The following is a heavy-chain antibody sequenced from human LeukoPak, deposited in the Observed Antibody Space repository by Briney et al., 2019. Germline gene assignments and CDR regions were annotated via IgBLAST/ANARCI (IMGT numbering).Heavy chain of an antibody. CDR2: IYTSGST. J-gene: IGHJ5*02. CDR1: GGSISSYY. Sequence: PSETLSLTCTVSGGSISSYYWSWIRQPAGKGLEWIGRIYTSGSTNYNPSLKSRVTISVDTSKNQFSLKLSSVTAADTAVYYCARGLGYYYDSSGYYYPSDWFDPWGQGTLVTVSS. V-gene: IGHV4-4*07. D-gene: IGHD3-22*01. CDR3: ARGLGYYYDSSGYYYPSDWFDP.